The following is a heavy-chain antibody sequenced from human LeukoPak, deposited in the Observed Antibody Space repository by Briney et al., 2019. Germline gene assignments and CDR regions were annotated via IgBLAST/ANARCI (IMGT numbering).Heavy chain of an antibody. Sequence: PSETLSLTCTVSGGSISSYYWSWIRQPPGKGLEWIGYIYYSGSTNYNPSLKSRVTISVDTSKNQFSLKLSSVTAADTAVYYCARTRYSYGFDYWGQGTLVTVSS. CDR2: IYYSGST. J-gene: IGHJ4*02. CDR1: GGSISSYY. V-gene: IGHV4-59*01. CDR3: ARTRYSYGFDY. D-gene: IGHD5-18*01.